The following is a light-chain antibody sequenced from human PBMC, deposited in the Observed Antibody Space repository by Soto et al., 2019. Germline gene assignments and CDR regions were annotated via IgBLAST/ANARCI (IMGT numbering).Light chain of an antibody. V-gene: IGLV7-46*01. J-gene: IGLJ3*02. CDR1: TGAVTSGHY. Sequence: QAVVTQEPSLTVSPGGTVTLTCGSSTGAVTSGHYPYWFQQKPGQGPRTLIYDTSNKHSWTPARFSSSLLGGKAALTLSGAQPEDEAEYYCLLSYSGARVFGGGTKLTVL. CDR2: DTS. CDR3: LLSYSGARV.